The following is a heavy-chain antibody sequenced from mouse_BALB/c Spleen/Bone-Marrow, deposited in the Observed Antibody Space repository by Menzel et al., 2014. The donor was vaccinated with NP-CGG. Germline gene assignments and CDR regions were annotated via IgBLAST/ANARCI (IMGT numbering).Heavy chain of an antibody. J-gene: IGHJ4*01. CDR1: GYTFTRYV. CDR2: INPYNDGI. V-gene: IGHV1-14*01. D-gene: IGHD1-2*01. Sequence: EVQGVESGPELVKPGASVKMSCKASGYTFTRYVIHWVRQKPGQGLEWIGYINPYNDGIKYNEKFKGKATLTSDKSSSTAYMELSSLTSEDSAVYYCASGTPATSYYALDYWGQGTSVTVSS. CDR3: ASGTPATSYYALDY.